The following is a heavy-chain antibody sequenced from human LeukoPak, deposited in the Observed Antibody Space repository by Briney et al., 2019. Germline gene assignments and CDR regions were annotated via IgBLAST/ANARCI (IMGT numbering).Heavy chain of an antibody. CDR2: ISAYDGDT. CDR1: GYTFTNYG. CDR3: ARTIAANGRGIPGNSDS. D-gene: IGHD6-13*01. V-gene: IGHV1-18*01. Sequence: ASVKVSCKASGYTFTNYGITWVRQAPGRGLEWMGWISAYDGDTRYAQKVQGRVTMTTDTSATTAYMELRSLISDDTAVYYCARTIAANGRGIPGNSDSWGQGTLVTVSS. J-gene: IGHJ4*02.